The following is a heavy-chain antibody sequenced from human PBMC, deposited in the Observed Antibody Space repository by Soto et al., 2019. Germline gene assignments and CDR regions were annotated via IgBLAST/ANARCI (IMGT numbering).Heavy chain of an antibody. V-gene: IGHV3-33*01. CDR2: IWFDGSKK. D-gene: IGHD6-19*01. CDR3: AREGSSGWLGIY. J-gene: IGHJ4*02. CDR1: GFTFSTHG. Sequence: QVQLVESGGGVVQTGMSLRLSCAASGFTFSTHGMHWVRQAPGKGLEWVSTIWFDGSKKVYADSVKGRFTISRDDSRSTLYLEGNSVGGEDAAVYYWAREGSSGWLGIYWGQGTRVTVSS.